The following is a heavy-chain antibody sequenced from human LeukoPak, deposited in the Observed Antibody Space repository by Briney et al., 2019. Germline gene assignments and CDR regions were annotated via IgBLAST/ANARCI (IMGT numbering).Heavy chain of an antibody. CDR2: INHSGST. J-gene: IGHJ3*02. CDR3: ARTYDFWSGFMAFDI. V-gene: IGHV4-34*01. Sequence: SETLSLTCAVYGGSFSGYYWSWIRQPPGKGLEWIGEINHSGSTNYNPSLKSRVTISVDTSKNQFSLKLSSVTAADTAVYYCARTYDFWSGFMAFDIWGQGTMVTVSS. D-gene: IGHD3-3*01. CDR1: GGSFSGYY.